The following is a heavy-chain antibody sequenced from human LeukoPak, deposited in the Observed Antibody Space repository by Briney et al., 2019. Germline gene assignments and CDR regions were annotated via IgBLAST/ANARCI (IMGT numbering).Heavy chain of an antibody. D-gene: IGHD3-10*01. CDR2: IYYSGST. CDR1: GGSISSYY. CDR3: AKDLPLYGSGSPRPASFDY. J-gene: IGHJ4*02. Sequence: PSETLSLTCTVSGGSISSYYWGWIRQPPGKGLEWIGSIYYSGSTYYNPSLKSRVTISVDTSKNQFSLKLSSVTAADTAVYYCAKDLPLYGSGSPRPASFDYWGQGTLVTVSS. V-gene: IGHV4-39*02.